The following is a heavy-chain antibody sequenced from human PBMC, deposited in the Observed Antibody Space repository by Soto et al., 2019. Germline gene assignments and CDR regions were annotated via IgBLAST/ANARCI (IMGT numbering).Heavy chain of an antibody. V-gene: IGHV3-53*01. D-gene: IGHD3-3*01. CDR2: IYSGGTT. J-gene: IGHJ6*02. CDR1: GFTVSTNY. CDR3: AREEDFDYGMDV. Sequence: EVQLVESGGGLIQPGGSLRLSCAASGFTVSTNYMSWVRQAPGKGLEWVSIIYSGGTTYYADSVKGRFTISRDTSKNTLYLQMNSLRVEDTAVYYCAREEDFDYGMDVWGQGTTVTVSS.